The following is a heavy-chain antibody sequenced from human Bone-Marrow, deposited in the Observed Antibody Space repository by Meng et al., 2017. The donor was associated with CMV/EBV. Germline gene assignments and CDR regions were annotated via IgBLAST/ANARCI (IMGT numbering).Heavy chain of an antibody. CDR2: ISSSSSTI. Sequence: GESLKISCAASGFTFSDYYMSRIRQAPGKGLEWVSYISSSSSTIYYADSVKGRFTISRDNAKNSLYLQMNSLRAEDTAVYYCARGLAARPSNWFDPWGQGTLVTVSS. D-gene: IGHD6-6*01. J-gene: IGHJ5*02. CDR1: GFTFSDYY. V-gene: IGHV3-11*04. CDR3: ARGLAARPSNWFDP.